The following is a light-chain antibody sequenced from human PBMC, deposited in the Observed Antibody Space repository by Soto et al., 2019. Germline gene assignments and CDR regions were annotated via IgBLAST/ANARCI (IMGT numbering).Light chain of an antibody. V-gene: IGKV3-20*01. CDR3: QQYESFSPYT. CDR1: QSVSNNY. CDR2: GAS. J-gene: IGKJ2*01. Sequence: EIVLTQSPGTLSLSPGERATLSCRASQSVSNNYLAWYQQKPGQAPRLLIYGASTLESGVPSRFSGSGYGTEFTLTINSLQPGDFATYYCQQYESFSPYTFGQGTRLEIK.